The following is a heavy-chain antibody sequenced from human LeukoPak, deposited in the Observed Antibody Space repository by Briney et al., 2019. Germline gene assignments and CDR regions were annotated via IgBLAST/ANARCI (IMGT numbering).Heavy chain of an antibody. Sequence: PSQTLSLTCTVSGGSISSGGYYWSWIRQHPGKGLEWVGYIYYSGTTYYNPSLESRITISVDTSKNQFSLKLTSVNAADTAVYYCARSALTYSSSPGYWGQGTLVTVSS. J-gene: IGHJ4*02. CDR1: GGSISSGGYY. V-gene: IGHV4-31*03. D-gene: IGHD6-13*01. CDR3: ARSALTYSSSPGY. CDR2: IYYSGTT.